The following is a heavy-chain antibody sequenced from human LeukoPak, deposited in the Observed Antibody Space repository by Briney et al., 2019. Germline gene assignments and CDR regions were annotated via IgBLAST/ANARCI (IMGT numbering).Heavy chain of an antibody. CDR1: GGSVSRGGYY. J-gene: IGHJ3*02. Sequence: LESLSLTCTVSGGSVSRGGYYWNWIRHPPGKGLGWIGNIYYSGSTYYNPSLKSRVTISVDTSKNQFSLKLSSVTAADTAVYYCARDEVVTAIPGAFDIWGQGTMVTVSS. D-gene: IGHD2-21*02. V-gene: IGHV4-31*03. CDR3: ARDEVVTAIPGAFDI. CDR2: IYYSGST.